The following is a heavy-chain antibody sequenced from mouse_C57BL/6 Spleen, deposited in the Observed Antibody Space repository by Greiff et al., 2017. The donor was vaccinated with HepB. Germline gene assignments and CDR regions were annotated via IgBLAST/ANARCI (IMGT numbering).Heavy chain of an antibody. CDR1: GYAFSSSW. CDR3: ASPTGTDYFDY. CDR2: IYPGDGDT. J-gene: IGHJ2*01. V-gene: IGHV1-82*01. Sequence: VQLQQSGPVLVKPGASVKISCKASGYAFSSSWMNWVKQRPGKGLEWIGRIYPGDGDTNYNGKFKGKATLTADKSSSTAYMQLSSLTSEDSAVYFCASPTGTDYFDYWGQGTTLTVSS. D-gene: IGHD4-1*02.